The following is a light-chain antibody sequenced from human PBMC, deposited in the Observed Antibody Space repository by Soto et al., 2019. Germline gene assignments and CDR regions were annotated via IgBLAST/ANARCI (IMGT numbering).Light chain of an antibody. Sequence: QSALTQLASVSGSPGQSITVSCTGTSSDIGGYNYVSWYQHHPGKAPQLIIYEVNLRPSGVSDRFSASKSGDTASLTISGLQAGDEADYYCCSYSTSNTHNYVFGTGTKVTVL. V-gene: IGLV2-14*01. CDR2: EVN. J-gene: IGLJ1*01. CDR3: CSYSTSNTHNYV. CDR1: SSDIGGYNY.